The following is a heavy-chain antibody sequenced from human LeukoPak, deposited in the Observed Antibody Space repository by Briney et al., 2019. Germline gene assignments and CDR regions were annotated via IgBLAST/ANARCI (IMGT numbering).Heavy chain of an antibody. Sequence: GSLRLSCAASGFIVSSNYMSWIRQPPGKGLEWIGEINHSGSTNYNPSLKSRVTISVDTSKNQFSLKLSSVTAADTAVYYCARGKYCSSTSCRFFDYWGQGTLVTVSS. CDR3: ARGKYCSSTSCRFFDY. CDR1: GFIVSSNY. CDR2: INHSGST. D-gene: IGHD2-2*01. V-gene: IGHV4-34*01. J-gene: IGHJ4*02.